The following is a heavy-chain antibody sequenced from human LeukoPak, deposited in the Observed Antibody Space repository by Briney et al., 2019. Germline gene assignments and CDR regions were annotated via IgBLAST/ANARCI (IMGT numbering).Heavy chain of an antibody. CDR2: IYDSGST. D-gene: IGHD3-22*01. Sequence: SETLSLTCTVSGGXISSYYCSWIRQPPGKGQEWIGNIYDSGSTNYNPSLKSRVTISVDTSKNQCSLKLSSVTAADTAVYYCARQSISGSSLSYFDYWGQGTLVNVSS. J-gene: IGHJ4*02. CDR1: GGXISSYY. V-gene: IGHV4-59*01. CDR3: ARQSISGSSLSYFDY.